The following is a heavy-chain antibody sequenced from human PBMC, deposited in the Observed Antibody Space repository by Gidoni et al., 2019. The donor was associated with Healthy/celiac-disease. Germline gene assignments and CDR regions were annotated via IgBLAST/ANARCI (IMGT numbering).Heavy chain of an antibody. CDR1: YS. Sequence: YSMNWVRQAPGKGLEWVSYISSSSSTIYYADSVKGRFTISRDNAKNSLYLQMNSLRAEDTAVYYCARDSPRADIWGQGTMVTVSS. CDR2: ISSSSSTI. CDR3: ARDSPRADI. J-gene: IGHJ3*02. V-gene: IGHV3-48*01.